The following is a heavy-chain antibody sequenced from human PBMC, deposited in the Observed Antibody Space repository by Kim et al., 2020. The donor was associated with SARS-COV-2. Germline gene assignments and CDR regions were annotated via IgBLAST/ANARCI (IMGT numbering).Heavy chain of an antibody. Sequence: GGSLRLSCAASGFTFSSYWMSWVRQAPGKGLEWVANIKQDGSEKYYVDSVKGRFTISRDNAKNSLYLQMNSLRAEDTAVYYCARDLTYSSSRYYYYMDVWGKGTTVTVSS. CDR1: GFTFSSYW. CDR2: IKQDGSEK. V-gene: IGHV3-7*01. CDR3: ARDLTYSSSRYYYYMDV. D-gene: IGHD6-13*01. J-gene: IGHJ6*03.